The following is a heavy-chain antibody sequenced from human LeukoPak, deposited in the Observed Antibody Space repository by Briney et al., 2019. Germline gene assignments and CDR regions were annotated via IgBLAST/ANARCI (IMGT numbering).Heavy chain of an antibody. CDR2: IYYSGST. V-gene: IGHV4-31*02. Sequence: XXVSXXSISSGGYYWSWIRQHPGKGLEWIGYIYYSGSTYYNPSLKSRVTISVDTSKNQFSLKLSSVTAADTAVYYCARLFTDDYGDYGVGFDPWGQGTLVTVSS. CDR1: XXSISSGGYY. D-gene: IGHD4-17*01. CDR3: ARLFTDDYGDYGVGFDP. J-gene: IGHJ5*02.